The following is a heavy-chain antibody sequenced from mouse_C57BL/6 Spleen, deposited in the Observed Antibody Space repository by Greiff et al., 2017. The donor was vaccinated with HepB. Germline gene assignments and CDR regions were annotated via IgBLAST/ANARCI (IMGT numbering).Heavy chain of an antibody. V-gene: IGHV1-55*01. D-gene: IGHD2-2*01. CDR2: IYPGSGST. CDR3: ARWGLRLDYYAMDY. Sequence: QVQLQQPGAELVKPGASVKMSCKASGYTFTSYWITWVKQRPGQGLEWIGDIYPGSGSTNYNEKFKSKATLTVDTSSSTAYMQLSSLTSEDSAVYYCARWGLRLDYYAMDYWGQGTSVTVSS. CDR1: GYTFTSYW. J-gene: IGHJ4*01.